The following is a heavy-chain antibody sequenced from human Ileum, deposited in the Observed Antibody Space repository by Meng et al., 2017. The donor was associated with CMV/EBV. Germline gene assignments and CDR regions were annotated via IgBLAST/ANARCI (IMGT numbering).Heavy chain of an antibody. J-gene: IGHJ4*02. CDR3: ARRRGPRGYIDY. V-gene: IGHV4-4*07. D-gene: IGHD3-10*01. CDR1: GGSFSDYY. Sequence: LEESGPGLVKRSDTLYLSCTVSGGSFSDYYWNWIRQPAGQGLEWIGRIHSNGATDYNPSLQSRVTMSVDSSKNEFFLSLSFVTAADTAIYYCARRRGPRGYIDYWGQGILVTVSS. CDR2: IHSNGAT.